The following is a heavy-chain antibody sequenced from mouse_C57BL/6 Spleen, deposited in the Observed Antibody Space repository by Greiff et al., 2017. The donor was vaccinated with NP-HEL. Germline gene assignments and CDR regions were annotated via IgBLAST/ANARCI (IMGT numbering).Heavy chain of an antibody. CDR1: GYTFTSYW. V-gene: IGHV1-53*01. CDR2: INPSNGGT. Sequence: VQLQQPGTELVKPGASVKLSCKASGYTFTSYWMHWVKQRPGQGLEWIGNINPSNGGTNYNEKFKSKATLTVDKSSSTAYMQLSSLTSEDSAVYYGARGYLYYYGSSYFDDWGQGTTLTVSS. D-gene: IGHD1-1*01. J-gene: IGHJ2*01. CDR3: ARGYLYYYGSSYFDD.